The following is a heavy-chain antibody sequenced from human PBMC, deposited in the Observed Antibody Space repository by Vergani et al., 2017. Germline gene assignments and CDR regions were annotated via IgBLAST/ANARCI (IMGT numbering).Heavy chain of an antibody. CDR2: ISYDGSNK. D-gene: IGHD6-13*01. CDR1: GFTFSSYG. CDR3: ARLPHTRIAAAGTTGRLYYYYGMDV. J-gene: IGHJ6*02. V-gene: IGHV3-30*03. Sequence: QVQLVESGGGVVQPGRSLRLSCAASGFTFSSYGMHWVRQAPGKGLEWVAVISYDGSNKYYADSVKGRFTISRDNSKNTLYLQMNSLRAEDTAVYYCARLPHTRIAAAGTTGRLYYYYGMDVWGQGTTVTVSS.